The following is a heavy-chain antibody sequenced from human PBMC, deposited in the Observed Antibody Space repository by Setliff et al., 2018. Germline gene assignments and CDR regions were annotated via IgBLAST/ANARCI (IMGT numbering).Heavy chain of an antibody. CDR1: GGSISSSSYY. V-gene: IGHV4-39*07. J-gene: IGHJ4*02. CDR2: INHSGST. CDR3: ARGSRGLYDTD. Sequence: LSLTCTVSGGSISSSSYYWGWIRQPPGKGLEWIGEINHSGSTNYNPSLKSRVTISVDTSKNQFSLKLSSVTAADTAVYYCARGSRGLYDTDWGQGTLVTVSS. D-gene: IGHD3-22*01.